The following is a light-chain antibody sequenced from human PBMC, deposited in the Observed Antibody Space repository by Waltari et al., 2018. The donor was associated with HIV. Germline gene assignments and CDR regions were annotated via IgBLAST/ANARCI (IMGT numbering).Light chain of an antibody. V-gene: IGLV2-11*01. CDR2: DVT. J-gene: IGLJ3*02. CDR3: CSYAGGYTLV. CDR1: SSAGGGYNY. Sequence: QSPLTQPRSVSGSPGQSVTISCTGTSSAGGGYNYVSWYQQHPGKAPKLMIYDVTQRPSGVPARFSGSKSGNTASLTISGLQAEDEADYFCCSYAGGYTLVFGGGTKLTVL.